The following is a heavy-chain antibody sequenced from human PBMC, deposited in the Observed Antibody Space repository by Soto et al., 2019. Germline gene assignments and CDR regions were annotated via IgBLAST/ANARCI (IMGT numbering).Heavy chain of an antibody. J-gene: IGHJ4*02. CDR3: AWVFSGRADY. CDR1: GYTFSSYG. CDR2: ISAYNCKT. V-gene: IGHV1-18*04. Sequence: GASAKVSCKASGYTFSSYGMSLVRQAPGPGTERVGWISAYNCKTNYAQKLQGSVTMTTDASTSTAYMELRSLRSDDTAVYYCAWVFSGRADYWGQRTLVTVSS.